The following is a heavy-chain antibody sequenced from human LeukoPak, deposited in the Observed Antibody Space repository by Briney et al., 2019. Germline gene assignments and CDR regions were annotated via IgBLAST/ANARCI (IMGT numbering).Heavy chain of an antibody. CDR2: ISSSSAYI. J-gene: IGHJ3*02. D-gene: IGHD3-10*01. V-gene: IGHV3-21*01. Sequence: TGGSLRLSCAASGFTFSSYSMNWVRQAPGKGLEWVSSISSSSAYIHYADSVKGRFTISRDNAENSLYLQMNSLRAEDTAVYYCARDRAGTTGDAFEIWGQGTMVTVSS. CDR1: GFTFSSYS. CDR3: ARDRAGTTGDAFEI.